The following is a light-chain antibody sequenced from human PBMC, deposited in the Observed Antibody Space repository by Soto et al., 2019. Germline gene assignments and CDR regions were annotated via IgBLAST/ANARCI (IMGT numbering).Light chain of an antibody. J-gene: IGKJ2*01. CDR1: QGISSY. CDR3: QHSYNNPTT. Sequence: DIQLTQSPSFLSASVGDRVTITCRASQGISSYLAWYQQKPGKAPKLLIYAASTLQSGVPSRFSGSGSGTEFTLTISSLQPEDFATYYCQHSYNNPTTFGQGTKVDLK. CDR2: AAS. V-gene: IGKV1-9*01.